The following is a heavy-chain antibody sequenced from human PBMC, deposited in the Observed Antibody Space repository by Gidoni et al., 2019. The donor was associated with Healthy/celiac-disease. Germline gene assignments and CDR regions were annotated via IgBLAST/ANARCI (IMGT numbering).Heavy chain of an antibody. CDR1: GFTFSDYY. CDR3: ARARGCNVVVPAAIHFDY. D-gene: IGHD2-2*01. V-gene: IGHV3-11*06. J-gene: IGHJ4*02. CDR2: ISSSSSYT. Sequence: QVQLVASGGGLVKPGGSLRLSCAASGFTFSDYYMSWLRQAPGKGLEWVSYISSSSSYTNYADSVKGRFTISRDNAKNSLYLQMNSLRAEDTAVYYCARARGCNVVVPAAIHFDYWGQGTLVTVSS.